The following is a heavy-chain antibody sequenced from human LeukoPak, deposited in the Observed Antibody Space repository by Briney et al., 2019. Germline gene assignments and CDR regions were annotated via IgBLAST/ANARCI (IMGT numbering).Heavy chain of an antibody. J-gene: IGHJ6*03. CDR2: INPNSGGT. CDR1: GYTFTGYY. D-gene: IGHD6-13*01. V-gene: IGHV1-2*02. Sequence: ASVKVSCKASGYTFTGYYMHWVRQAPGQGLEWMGWINPNSGGTNYALKFQGRVTMTRDTSISTAYMELSRLRSDDTAVYYCARDWSSSWYTYYYYYYMDVWGKGTTVTVSS. CDR3: ARDWSSSWYTYYYYYYMDV.